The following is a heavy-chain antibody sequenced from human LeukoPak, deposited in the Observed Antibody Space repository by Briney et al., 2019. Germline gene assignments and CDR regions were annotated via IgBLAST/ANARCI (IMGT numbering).Heavy chain of an antibody. V-gene: IGHV3-74*01. J-gene: IGHJ4*02. Sequence: GGSLRLSCAASGFTFSSYWMHWVRQAPGKGLVWVSLINSDGSSSTYADSVKGRFTISRGNAENTLYLQMNSLRAEDTAVYYCAGGGSGSSYTFDFWGQGTLVTVSS. CDR1: GFTFSSYW. CDR2: INSDGSSS. CDR3: AGGGSGSSYTFDF. D-gene: IGHD3-10*01.